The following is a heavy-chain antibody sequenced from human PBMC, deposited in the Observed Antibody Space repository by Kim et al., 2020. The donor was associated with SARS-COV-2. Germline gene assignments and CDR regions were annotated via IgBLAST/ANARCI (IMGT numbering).Heavy chain of an antibody. J-gene: IGHJ4*02. V-gene: IGHV5-51*01. D-gene: IGHD3-3*01. Sequence: PSFQGEVTISADKSISTAYLQWSSLKASDTAMYYCARQWAYDFWSGFGYWGQGTLVTVSS. CDR3: ARQWAYDFWSGFGY.